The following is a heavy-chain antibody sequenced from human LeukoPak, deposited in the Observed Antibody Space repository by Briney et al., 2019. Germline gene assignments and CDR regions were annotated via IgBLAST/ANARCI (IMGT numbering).Heavy chain of an antibody. D-gene: IGHD1-7*01. J-gene: IGHJ6*03. CDR3: TTDDWNYGGTLYYYMDV. CDR1: GFTFSSYA. CDR2: IKSKTDGGTT. V-gene: IGHV3-15*01. Sequence: GGSLRLSCTTSGFTFSSYALSWVRQAPGKGLEWVGRIKSKTDGGTTDYAAPVKGRFTISRDDSKNTLYLQMNSLKTEDTAVYYCTTDDWNYGGTLYYYMDVWGKGTTVTVSS.